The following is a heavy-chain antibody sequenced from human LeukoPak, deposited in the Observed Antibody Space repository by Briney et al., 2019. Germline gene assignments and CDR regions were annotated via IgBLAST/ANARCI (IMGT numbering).Heavy chain of an antibody. Sequence: ASVKVSCKASGDTFSNYAFSWVRQAPGQGLEWVGGIIPIFGTANYAQKFQGRVTITADKSTSTAYMELSSLRSEDTALYYCASYFLYDNDDNGYSIDSWGQGTLVTVSP. J-gene: IGHJ4*02. V-gene: IGHV1-69*06. CDR3: ASYFLYDNDDNGYSIDS. D-gene: IGHD3-22*01. CDR2: IIPIFGTA. CDR1: GDTFSNYA.